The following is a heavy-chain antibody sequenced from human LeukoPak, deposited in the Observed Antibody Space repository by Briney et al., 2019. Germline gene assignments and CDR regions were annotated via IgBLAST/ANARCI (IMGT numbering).Heavy chain of an antibody. CDR3: AGDRRWSGYDYGLNNWWFDP. CDR1: GYTFTSYA. CDR2: INAGNGNT. Sequence: ASVKVSCKASGYTFTSYAMHWVRQAPGQRLEWMGWINAGNGNTKYSQKFQGRVTITRDTSASTAYMELSSLRSEDTAVYYCAGDRRWSGYDYGLNNWWFDPWGQGTLVTVSS. V-gene: IGHV1-3*01. D-gene: IGHD5-12*01. J-gene: IGHJ5*02.